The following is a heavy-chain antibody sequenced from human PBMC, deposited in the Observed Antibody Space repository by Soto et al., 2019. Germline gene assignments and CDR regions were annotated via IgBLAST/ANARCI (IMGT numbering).Heavy chain of an antibody. D-gene: IGHD2-15*01. CDR1: GYSFSNYW. J-gene: IGHJ4*02. V-gene: IGHV5-51*01. CDR3: ARHEKSSGGWRSVPY. Sequence: GESLKISCKGSGYSFSNYWIGWVRQMPGKGLEWMGIIYPDDSDTRYMPSFQGRVTISVDKSVSTAYLQWSSLKASDTAMYYCARHEKSSGGWRSVPYWGQGTLVTVSS. CDR2: IYPDDSDT.